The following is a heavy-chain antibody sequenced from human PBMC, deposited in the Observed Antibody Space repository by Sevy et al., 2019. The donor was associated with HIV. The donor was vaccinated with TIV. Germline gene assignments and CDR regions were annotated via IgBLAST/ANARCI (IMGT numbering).Heavy chain of an antibody. V-gene: IGHV3-53*01. D-gene: IGHD5-18*01. CDR2: IYSGGST. CDR1: GFTVSSNY. CDR3: ARGFHGYFSSFDY. J-gene: IGHJ4*02. Sequence: GGSLRLSCAASGFTVSSNYMSWVRQAPGKGLEWVSVIYSGGSTYYADSVMGRFTISRDNSKNTLYLQMNSLRAEDTAVYYCARGFHGYFSSFDYWGQGTLVTVSS.